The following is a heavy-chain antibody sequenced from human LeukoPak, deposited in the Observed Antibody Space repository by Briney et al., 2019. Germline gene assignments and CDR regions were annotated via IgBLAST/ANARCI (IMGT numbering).Heavy chain of an antibody. J-gene: IGHJ4*02. CDR1: GFTFRNYS. CDR3: AKNRRQIGKCNYGQVFGFDN. Sequence: PGGSLRLSCAASGFTFRNYSMTWVRQAPGKGLEWVSIISGSDDTKYYADSVKGRFTISRDNSKNTLYLHMNSLTAEDTAVYFCAKNRRQIGKCNYGQVFGFDNWGQGTLVIVSS. D-gene: IGHD5-24*01. V-gene: IGHV3-23*01. CDR2: ISGSDDTK.